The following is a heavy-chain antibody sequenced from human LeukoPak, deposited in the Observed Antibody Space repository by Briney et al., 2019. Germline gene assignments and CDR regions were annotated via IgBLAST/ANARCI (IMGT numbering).Heavy chain of an antibody. D-gene: IGHD1-1*01. CDR3: ARGKYNWNDDYYYYYMDV. J-gene: IGHJ6*03. CDR2: INWNGGST. Sequence: TGGSLRLSCAASGFTFDDYGMSWVRQAPGKGLEWVSGINWNGGSTGYADSVKGRFTISRDNAKNSLYLQMNSLRAEDTALYYCARGKYNWNDDYYYYYMDVWGKGTTVTVSS. V-gene: IGHV3-20*04. CDR1: GFTFDDYG.